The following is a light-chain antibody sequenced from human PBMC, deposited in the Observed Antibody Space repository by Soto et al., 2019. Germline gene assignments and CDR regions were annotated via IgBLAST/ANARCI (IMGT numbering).Light chain of an antibody. CDR1: QSVSSSY. CDR2: GAS. V-gene: IGKV3D-20*02. CDR3: QQRSNWPPMLT. Sequence: EIVLTQSPGTLSLSPGERATLSCRASQSVSSSYLAWYQQKPGQAPRLLIYGASSRATGIPARFSGSGSGTDFTLTISSLEPEDFAVYYCQQRSNWPPMLTFGGGTKVDIK. J-gene: IGKJ4*01.